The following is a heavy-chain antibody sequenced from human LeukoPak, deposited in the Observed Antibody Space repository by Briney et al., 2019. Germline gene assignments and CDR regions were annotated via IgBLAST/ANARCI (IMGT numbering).Heavy chain of an antibody. CDR3: ARDIVGASYFDY. V-gene: IGHV4-38-2*02. D-gene: IGHD1-26*01. CDR2: IYYTGST. Sequence: PSETLSLTCTVSGYSTNSAYYWGWIRQPPGKGLEWIGSIYYTGSTYYNPSLKSRVTISVDTSKNQLSLNLSSVTAADTAVYYCARDIVGASYFDYWGQGTLVTVSS. CDR1: GYSTNSAYY. J-gene: IGHJ4*02.